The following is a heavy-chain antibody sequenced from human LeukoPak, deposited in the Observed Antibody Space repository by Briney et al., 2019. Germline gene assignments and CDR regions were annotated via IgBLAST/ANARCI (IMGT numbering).Heavy chain of an antibody. CDR3: ARERTYYYGSGPLDY. CDR2: IYYSGST. CDR1: GGSISSYY. D-gene: IGHD3-10*01. J-gene: IGHJ4*02. Sequence: PSETLSLTCTVSGGSISSYYWSWIRQPPGKGLEWIGYIYYSGSTNYNPSLKSRVTISVDTSKNQFSLKLSSVTAADTAVYYCARERTYYYGSGPLDYWGQGTLVTVSS. V-gene: IGHV4-59*01.